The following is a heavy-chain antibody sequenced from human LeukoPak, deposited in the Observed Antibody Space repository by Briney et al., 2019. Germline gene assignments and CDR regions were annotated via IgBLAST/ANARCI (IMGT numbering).Heavy chain of an antibody. CDR1: GGSISSGGYY. CDR3: ARRVRSSSWYYFDY. CDR2: IYYSGST. V-gene: IGHV4-31*03. D-gene: IGHD6-13*01. J-gene: IGHJ4*02. Sequence: SETLSLTCTVSGGSISSGGYYWSWIRQHPGKGLEWIGYIYYSGSTDYNPSLKSRFTMSVDTSKNQFSLKLSSVTAADTAVYYCARRVRSSSWYYFDYWGQGTLVTVSS.